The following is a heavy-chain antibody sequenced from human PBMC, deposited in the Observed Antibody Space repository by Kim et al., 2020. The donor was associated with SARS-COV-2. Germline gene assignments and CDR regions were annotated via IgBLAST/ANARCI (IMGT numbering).Heavy chain of an antibody. J-gene: IGHJ4*02. V-gene: IGHV1-2*02. D-gene: IGHD3-10*01. Sequence: AQKFQGRVTMTRDTSISTAYMELSRLRSDDTAVYYCARGRGASAHRVFDYWGQGTLVTVSS. CDR3: ARGRGASAHRVFDY.